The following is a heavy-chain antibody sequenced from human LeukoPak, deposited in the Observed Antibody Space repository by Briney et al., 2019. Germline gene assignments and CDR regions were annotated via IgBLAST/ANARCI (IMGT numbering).Heavy chain of an antibody. V-gene: IGHV4-39*01. CDR1: GGSISSSSYY. D-gene: IGHD2-21*02. J-gene: IGHJ4*02. CDR2: IYYSGST. Sequence: SSETLSLTCTVSGGSISSSSYYWGWIRQPPGKGLEWIGSIYYSGSTYYNPSLKSRVTISVDTSKNQFSLKLSSVTAADTAVYYCAREVVTAITFDYRGQGTLVTVSS. CDR3: AREVVTAITFDY.